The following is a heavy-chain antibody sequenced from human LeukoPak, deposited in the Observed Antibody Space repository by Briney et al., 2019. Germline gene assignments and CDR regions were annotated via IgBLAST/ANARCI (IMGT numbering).Heavy chain of an antibody. D-gene: IGHD3-22*01. Sequence: GGSLRLSCAASGFAFAQYMMHWVRQAPGKGLEWISLITWDGGTTYYAGSVKGRFTISRDNSKNSLYLQMNSLRSEDTALYYCVKDYGNYRGSDYWCQGTLVTVSS. V-gene: IGHV3-43*01. J-gene: IGHJ4*02. CDR1: GFAFAQYM. CDR3: VKDYGNYRGSDY. CDR2: ITWDGGTT.